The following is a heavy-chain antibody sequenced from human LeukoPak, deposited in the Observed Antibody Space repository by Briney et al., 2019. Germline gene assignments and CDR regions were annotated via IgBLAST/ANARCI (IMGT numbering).Heavy chain of an antibody. D-gene: IGHD6-6*01. V-gene: IGHV3-23*01. Sequence: GGSLRLSCAASGFTFSSYSMNWVRQAPGKGLEWVSTISGSGSSTYYADSVKGRFTISRDNSKNMLYLQVSSLRAEDTAVYYCAKGSSSLRYFYDMDVWGQGTTVIASS. CDR3: AKGSSSLRYFYDMDV. CDR1: GFTFSSYS. CDR2: ISGSGSST. J-gene: IGHJ6*02.